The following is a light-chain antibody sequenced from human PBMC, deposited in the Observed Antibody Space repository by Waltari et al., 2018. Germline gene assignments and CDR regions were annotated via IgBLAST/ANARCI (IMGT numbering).Light chain of an antibody. V-gene: IGKV3-15*01. J-gene: IGKJ2*01. CDR2: GAS. CDR3: QQYNNWPPVYT. CDR1: QSVNSN. Sequence: EIVMTQSPATLSVSPGDRATLSSRASQSVNSNLAWYQQKPGQAPRLLIYGASTRATGIPARFSGSGSGTEFTLTISSLQSEDFAVYFCQQYNNWPPVYTFGQGTKLEIK.